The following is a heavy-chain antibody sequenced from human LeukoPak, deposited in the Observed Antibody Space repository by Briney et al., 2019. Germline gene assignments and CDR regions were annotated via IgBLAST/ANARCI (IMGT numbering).Heavy chain of an antibody. V-gene: IGHV3-21*01. J-gene: IGHJ4*02. CDR3: ARLIRHNYYDSSGYSDY. D-gene: IGHD3-22*01. Sequence: GGSLRLSCAASGFTFSSYSMNWVRQAPGKGLEWVSSISSSSSYIYYADSVKGRFTISRDNAKNSLYLQMNSLRAEDTAVYYCARLIRHNYYDSSGYSDYWGQGTLVTVSS. CDR1: GFTFSSYS. CDR2: ISSSSSYI.